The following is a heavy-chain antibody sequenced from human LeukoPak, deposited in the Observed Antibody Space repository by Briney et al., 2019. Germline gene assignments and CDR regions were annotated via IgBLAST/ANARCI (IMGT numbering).Heavy chain of an antibody. CDR3: ARDPYYRNFFGTNGNF. CDR2: IKQDGSDI. V-gene: IGHV3-7*01. CDR1: GFTLRTYW. J-gene: IGHJ4*02. Sequence: PGGSLRLSCAASGFTLRTYWMSWVRQAPGKGLEWVANIKQDGSDISYVDSVKGRFTISRDNAKNSLYLQMNSLRVEDTGVYYCARDPYYRNFFGTNGNFWGQGTRVAVSS. D-gene: IGHD1/OR15-1a*01.